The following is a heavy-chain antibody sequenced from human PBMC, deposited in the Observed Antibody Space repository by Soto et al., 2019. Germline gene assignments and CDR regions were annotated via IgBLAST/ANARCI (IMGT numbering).Heavy chain of an antibody. CDR3: ARGLDYGDSYFDY. CDR1: GGSISSGGYY. J-gene: IGHJ4*02. D-gene: IGHD4-17*01. Sequence: SETLSLTCTVSGGSISSGGYYWSWIRQHPGKGLEWIGYIYYSGSTYYNPSLKSRVTISVDTSKNQFSLKLSSVTAADTAVYYCARGLDYGDSYFDYWGQGTLVTVSS. V-gene: IGHV4-31*03. CDR2: IYYSGST.